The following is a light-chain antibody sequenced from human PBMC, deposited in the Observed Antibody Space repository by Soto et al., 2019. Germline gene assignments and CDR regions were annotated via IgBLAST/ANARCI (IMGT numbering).Light chain of an antibody. CDR1: SSDVGGYNY. CDR3: SSYTSSSLYV. V-gene: IGLV2-14*01. J-gene: IGLJ1*01. CDR2: XXX. Sequence: QSALTQPASVSGSPGQSITISCTGTSSDVGGYNYVSWYQQHPGKAPKLMIYXXXXXXXXXXXXXXXSKSGNTASLTISGLQAXXEADYYCSSYTSSSLYVFGTGTKLTVL.